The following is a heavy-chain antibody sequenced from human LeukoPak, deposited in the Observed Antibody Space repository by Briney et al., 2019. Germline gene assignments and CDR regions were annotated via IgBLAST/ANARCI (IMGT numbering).Heavy chain of an antibody. J-gene: IGHJ5*02. CDR3: ARGPPYYDFWSGYAFDP. CDR2: IYYSGST. Sequence: SGTLSLTCAVSGGSISSYYWSWIRQPPGKGLEWIGYIYYSGSTNYNPSLKSRVTISVDTSKNQFSLKLSSVTAADTAVYYCARGPPYYDFWSGYAFDPWGQGTLVTVSS. V-gene: IGHV4-59*01. D-gene: IGHD3-3*01. CDR1: GGSISSYY.